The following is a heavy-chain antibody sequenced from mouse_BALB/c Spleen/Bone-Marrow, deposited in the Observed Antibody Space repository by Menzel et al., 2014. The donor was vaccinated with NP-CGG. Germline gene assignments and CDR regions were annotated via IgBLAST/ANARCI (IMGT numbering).Heavy chain of an antibody. V-gene: IGHV1-67*01. CDR1: GYTFTDYA. D-gene: IGHD3-2*01. CDR3: ARDISGYVRAMDY. J-gene: IGHJ4*01. Sequence: VKLMESGPELVSPGVSVKISCKAFGYTFTDYAIHWVKQSHSKSLEWIGIISTYSANTNYNQKFKGKATMTVDKSSSTAYMELARLTFEDPAIYFCARDISGYVRAMDYWGQGTSVTVSS. CDR2: ISTYSANT.